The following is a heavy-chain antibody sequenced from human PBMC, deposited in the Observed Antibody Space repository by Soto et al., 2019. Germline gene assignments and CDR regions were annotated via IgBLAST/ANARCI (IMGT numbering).Heavy chain of an antibody. CDR3: GEVLVGATRDTGSDS. Sequence: SETLSLTCTASGVFIYRSGYYWGCIRQPPGRGLEWIGNIDYNGVTYSNPSLKSRVTISRDTSKNQSSLKLPSVTAADTALYYCGEVLVGATRDTGSDSWGPGTLVTVSS. J-gene: IGHJ4*02. CDR2: IDYNGVT. D-gene: IGHD2-15*01. V-gene: IGHV4-39*01. CDR1: GVFIYRSGYY.